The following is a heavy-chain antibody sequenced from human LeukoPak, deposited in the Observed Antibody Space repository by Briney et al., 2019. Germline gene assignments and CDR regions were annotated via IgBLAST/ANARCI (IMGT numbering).Heavy chain of an antibody. CDR2: ISAYNGNT. Sequence: ASVKVSCKASGGTFSSYAISWVRQAPGQGLEWMGWISAYNGNTNYAQKLQGRVTMTTDTSTSTAYMELRSLRSDDTAVYYCARDRLKRAVGGYWLDPWGQGTLVTVSS. D-gene: IGHD3-16*01. CDR3: ARDRLKRAVGGYWLDP. CDR1: GGTFSSYA. V-gene: IGHV1-18*01. J-gene: IGHJ5*02.